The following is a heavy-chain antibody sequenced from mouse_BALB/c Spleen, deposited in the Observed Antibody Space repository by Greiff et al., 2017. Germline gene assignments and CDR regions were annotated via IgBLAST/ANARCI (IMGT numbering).Heavy chain of an antibody. CDR2: ISSGSSTI. D-gene: IGHD2-4*01. J-gene: IGHJ4*01. Sequence: EVHLVESGGALVQPGGSRKLSCAASGFTFSSFGMHWVRQAPEKGLEWVAYISSGSSTIYYADTVKGRFTISRDNPKNTLFLQMTSLRSEDTAMYYCARDDYDYAMDYWGQGTSVTVSS. CDR1: GFTFSSFG. CDR3: ARDDYDYAMDY. V-gene: IGHV5-17*02.